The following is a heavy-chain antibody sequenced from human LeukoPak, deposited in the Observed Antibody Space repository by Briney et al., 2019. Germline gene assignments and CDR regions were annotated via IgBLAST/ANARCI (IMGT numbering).Heavy chain of an antibody. CDR1: GGSFSGYY. V-gene: IGHV4-34*01. D-gene: IGHD1-20*01. CDR3: ARFGITGTRGWFDP. Sequence: SETLSLTCAVYGGSFSGYYWSWIRQPPGKGLDWIGEINHSGSTNYNPSLKSRVTISVDTSKNQFSLKLSSVTAADTAVYYCARFGITGTRGWFDPWGQGTLVTVSS. J-gene: IGHJ5*02. CDR2: INHSGST.